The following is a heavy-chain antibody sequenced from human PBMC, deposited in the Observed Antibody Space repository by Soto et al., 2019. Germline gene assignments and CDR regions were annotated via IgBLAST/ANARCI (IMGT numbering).Heavy chain of an antibody. CDR3: ARYIPGVRYYGMDV. V-gene: IGHV3-23*01. D-gene: IGHD2-2*01. CDR2: IGESGTPT. J-gene: IGHJ6*02. CDR1: GFTFSSYA. Sequence: GGSLRLSCAASGFTFSSYAMKSVRQAPGKGLEWVSLIGESGTPTYYADSVKGRFTISRDNSGNTLFLEMYSLRAEDTAVYYCARYIPGVRYYGMDVWGQGTTVTVSS.